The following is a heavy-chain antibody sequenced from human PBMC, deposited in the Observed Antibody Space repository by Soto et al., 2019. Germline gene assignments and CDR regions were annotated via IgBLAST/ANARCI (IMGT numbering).Heavy chain of an antibody. J-gene: IGHJ3*02. CDR1: GFTFSSYS. D-gene: IGHD3-3*01. V-gene: IGHV3-48*01. Sequence: HPGGSLRLSCAASGFTFSSYSMNWVRQAPGKGLEWVSYISSSSSTIYYADSVKGRFTISRDNAKNSLYLQMNSLRAEDTAVYYCARGPSYTYYDFWSGSPNDALDIWGQGTMVTVSS. CDR2: ISSSSSTI. CDR3: ARGPSYTYYDFWSGSPNDALDI.